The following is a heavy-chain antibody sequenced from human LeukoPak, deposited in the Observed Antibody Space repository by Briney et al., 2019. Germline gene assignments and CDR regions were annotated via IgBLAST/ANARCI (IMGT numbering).Heavy chain of an antibody. J-gene: IGHJ5*02. CDR3: ARGLTVAGTPTNWFDP. Sequence: SETLSLTCTASGGSISSSSYYWGWIRQPPGKGLEWIGSIYYSGSTYYNPSLKSRVTISVDTSKNQFSLKLSSVTAADTAVYYCARGLTVAGTPTNWFDPWGQGTLVTVSS. CDR2: IYYSGST. D-gene: IGHD6-19*01. V-gene: IGHV4-39*07. CDR1: GGSISSSSYY.